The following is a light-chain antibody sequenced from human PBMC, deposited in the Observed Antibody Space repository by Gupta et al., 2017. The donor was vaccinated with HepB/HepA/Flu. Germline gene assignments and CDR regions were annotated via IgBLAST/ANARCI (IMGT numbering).Light chain of an antibody. CDR3: QQHDNLPLT. CDR1: QDITNY. V-gene: IGKV1-33*01. Sequence: DIQMTQSPSSLSASIGDRVTITCQASQDITNYVNWYQQKPGRAPKLLIYDASTLETGVPSRFSGSGSGTDFTFTISSLQPEDFAKYYCQQHDNLPLTFGGGTKMEIK. CDR2: DAS. J-gene: IGKJ4*01.